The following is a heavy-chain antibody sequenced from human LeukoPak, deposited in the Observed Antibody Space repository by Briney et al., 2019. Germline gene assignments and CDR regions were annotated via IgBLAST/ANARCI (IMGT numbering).Heavy chain of an antibody. CDR1: GYTFTGYY. CDR3: ASLGSGWSSAFDY. J-gene: IGHJ4*02. D-gene: IGHD6-19*01. CDR2: INPNSGGT. Sequence: ASVKVSCKASGYTFTGYYMHWVRQAPGQGLEWMGWINPNSGGTNYAQKFQGRVTMTRDTSISTAYMELSRLRSDDTAVYDCASLGSGWSSAFDYWGQGTLVTVSS. V-gene: IGHV1-2*02.